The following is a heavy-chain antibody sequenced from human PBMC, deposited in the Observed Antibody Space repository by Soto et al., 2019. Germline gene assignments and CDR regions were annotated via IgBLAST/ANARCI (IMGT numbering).Heavy chain of an antibody. CDR3: ARDQGDYDSWLHDY. CDR2: IIPILGIA. D-gene: IGHD5-12*01. J-gene: IGHJ4*02. CDR1: GGTFSSYT. Sequence: QVQLVQSGAEVKKPGSSVKVSCKASGGTFSSYTISWVRQAPGQGLEWMGRIIPILGIANYAQKFQGRVTITADKSTSTAYMELSSLRSEDTAVYYCARDQGDYDSWLHDYWGQGTLVTVSS. V-gene: IGHV1-69*08.